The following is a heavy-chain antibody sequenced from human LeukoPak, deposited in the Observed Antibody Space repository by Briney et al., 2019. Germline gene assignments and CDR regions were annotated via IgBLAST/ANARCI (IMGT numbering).Heavy chain of an antibody. V-gene: IGHV3-30*18. CDR3: AKDNSGYDLGY. Sequence: PGGSLRLSCAASGFTFSSYGMHWVRQAPGKGLEWVAVISYDGSNKYYADSVKGRFTISRDNSKNTLYLQMNSLRAEDTAVYYCAKDNSGYDLGYWGQGTLVTVSS. CDR1: GFTFSSYG. J-gene: IGHJ4*02. CDR2: ISYDGSNK. D-gene: IGHD5-12*01.